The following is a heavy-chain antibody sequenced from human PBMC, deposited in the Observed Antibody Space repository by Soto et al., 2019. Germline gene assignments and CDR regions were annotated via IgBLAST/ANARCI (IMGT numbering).Heavy chain of an antibody. Sequence: WGSMRISCTASGLTFSTSAMSWVRQAPGRGLEWVSGISGSGAGTYYADSVKGRFTISRDNSKNTPYLQMSGLRAEDAAVYYCAKGPTVFGAVISFDYYYGMYVCGQGTPVTGSS. D-gene: IGHD3-3*01. CDR3: AKGPTVFGAVISFDYYYGMYV. J-gene: IGHJ6*02. V-gene: IGHV3-23*01. CDR1: GLTFSTSA. CDR2: ISGSGAGT.